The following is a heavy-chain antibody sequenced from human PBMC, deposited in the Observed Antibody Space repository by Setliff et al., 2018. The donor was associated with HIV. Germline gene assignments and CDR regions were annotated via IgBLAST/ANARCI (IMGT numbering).Heavy chain of an antibody. J-gene: IGHJ4*02. V-gene: IGHV4-4*02. CDR3: ARSSTAGFDY. D-gene: IGHD6-19*01. CDR1: GGPIATNNW. CDR2: IYHGGST. Sequence: SETLSLTCGVSGGPIATNNWWSWVRQPPGKGLEWIGEIYHGGSTNYNSSLKSRVTISVDKSKNQFSLKLTSVTAADTAVYYCARSSTAGFDYWGRGTLVTVSS.